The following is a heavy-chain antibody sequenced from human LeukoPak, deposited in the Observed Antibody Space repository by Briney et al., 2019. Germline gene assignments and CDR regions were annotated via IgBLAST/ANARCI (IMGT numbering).Heavy chain of an antibody. CDR1: GFTFSSYA. D-gene: IGHD3-9*01. V-gene: IGHV3-30*04. Sequence: GGSLRLSCAASGFTFSSYAMHWVRQAPGKGLEWVAVISYDGSNKNYADSVKGRFTISGDNSKNTLYLQMNSLRAEDTSVYYCARSPGILGTDYFDYWGQGTLVTVSS. CDR2: ISYDGSNK. J-gene: IGHJ4*02. CDR3: ARSPGILGTDYFDY.